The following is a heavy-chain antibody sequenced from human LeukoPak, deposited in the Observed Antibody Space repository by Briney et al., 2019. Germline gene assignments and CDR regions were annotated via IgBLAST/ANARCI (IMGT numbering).Heavy chain of an antibody. CDR2: IIPIFGTA. V-gene: IGHV1-69*05. CDR3: ARARPYYYYMDV. CDR1: GGTFSSYA. Sequence: ASVKVSCKASGGTFSSYAISWVRQAPGQGLEWMGGIIPIFGTANYAQKFQGRVTITTDESTSTAYMELSSLRSEDTAVYYCARARPYYYYMDVWGKGTTVTVSS. J-gene: IGHJ6*03.